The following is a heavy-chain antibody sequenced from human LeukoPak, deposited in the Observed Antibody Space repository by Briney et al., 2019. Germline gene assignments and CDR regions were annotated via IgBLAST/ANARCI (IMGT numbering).Heavy chain of an antibody. CDR1: RFTFSRYD. D-gene: IGHD2-15*01. J-gene: IGHJ4*02. V-gene: IGHV3-23*01. CDR3: AKYYGCSGGRCYSIVDY. Sequence: GGSLRLSCAASRFTFSRYDMSWVRQAPGKGLEWVSRISGSGGSTYFADSVKGRYTISRDNSKNALYLQMNSLRAEDTAVYYCAKYYGCSGGRCYSIVDYWGQGTLVTVSS. CDR2: ISGSGGST.